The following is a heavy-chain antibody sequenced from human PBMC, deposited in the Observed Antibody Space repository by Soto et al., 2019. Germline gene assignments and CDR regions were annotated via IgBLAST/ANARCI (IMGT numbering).Heavy chain of an antibody. Sequence: ASVKVSCKASGYSFTSYYIHCVRQAPGQVLEWMGIINPSYGSPSYAQKFQGRVTMTRDTSTSTVNMELCSLRSDDTAVYYCARVRATLTTYNYYGMDVWGQGTTVTVSS. CDR1: GYSFTSYY. V-gene: IGHV1-46*01. CDR2: INPSYGSP. J-gene: IGHJ6*02. CDR3: ARVRATLTTYNYYGMDV. D-gene: IGHD4-17*01.